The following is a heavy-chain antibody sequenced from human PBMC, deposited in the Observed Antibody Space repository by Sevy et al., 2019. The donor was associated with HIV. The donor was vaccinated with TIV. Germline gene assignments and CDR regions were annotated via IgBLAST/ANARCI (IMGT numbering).Heavy chain of an antibody. CDR1: GDSISSYY. CDR3: ARERYCSGGRCTRGWGMDV. Sequence: LPETLSLTCTVSGDSISSYYWSWIRQSPGKGLEWIGYIYYGGSSNYNPSLKSRITISALDTSKNQLSLKLSSVTAADTAVYYCARERYCSGGRCTRGWGMDVWGQGTTVTVSS. V-gene: IGHV4-59*01. CDR2: IYYGGSS. D-gene: IGHD2-15*01. J-gene: IGHJ6*02.